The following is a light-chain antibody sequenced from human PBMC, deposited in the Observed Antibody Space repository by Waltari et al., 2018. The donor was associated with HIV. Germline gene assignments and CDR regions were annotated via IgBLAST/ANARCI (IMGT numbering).Light chain of an antibody. CDR1: QSVSSN. V-gene: IGKV3-15*01. Sequence: EIVMTQSPATLSVSPGDRATLSCRASQSVSSNLACYQQRPGQAPRLLIFGASTRATGIPARFSGSGSGTEFSLTISSLQSEDFAVYYCQQYNSWPPAWTFGQGTNVEIK. J-gene: IGKJ1*01. CDR2: GAS. CDR3: QQYNSWPPAWT.